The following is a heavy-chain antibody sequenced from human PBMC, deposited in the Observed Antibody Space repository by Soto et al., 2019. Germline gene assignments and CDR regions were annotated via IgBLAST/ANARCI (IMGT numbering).Heavy chain of an antibody. CDR3: ARARRGHRRCNGMD. CDR1: GFSLTSPGMC. J-gene: IGHJ6*01. V-gene: IGHV2-70*13. CDR2: IERDDDDK. Sequence: YGPPLVNPKETLTLTCTFPGFSLTSPGMCVSWIRQSPGKALEWLALIERDDDDKYYSTSLKTRLTISKDTRKNQVVLTMANMEPADTATYYCARARRGHRRCNGMD.